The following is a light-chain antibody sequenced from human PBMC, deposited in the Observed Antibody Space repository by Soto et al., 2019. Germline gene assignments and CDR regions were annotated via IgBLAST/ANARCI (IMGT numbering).Light chain of an antibody. CDR2: DAS. Sequence: DIQMTQSPSTLSASVGDRVTITCRASQSISSLLAWYQQKPGKAPKLLIYDASRLESGVPSRFSGSGSGTEFTLTTSSLQPDDFATYYCQQYNSYPWTFGQGTKVDIK. CDR1: QSISSL. CDR3: QQYNSYPWT. V-gene: IGKV1-5*01. J-gene: IGKJ1*01.